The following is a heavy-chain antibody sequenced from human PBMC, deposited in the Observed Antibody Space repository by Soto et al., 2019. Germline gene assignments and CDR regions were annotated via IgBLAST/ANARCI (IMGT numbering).Heavy chain of an antibody. J-gene: IGHJ4*02. CDR1: GGSFSGYY. V-gene: IGHV4-34*01. Sequence: ETLSLTCAVYGGSFSGYYWSWIRQPPGKGLEWIGEINHSGSTNYNPSLKSRVTISVETSKNQFSLKLSSVTAADTAVYYCARGRRYYDFWSGYKPFDYWGQGTLVTVSS. D-gene: IGHD3-3*01. CDR2: INHSGST. CDR3: ARGRRYYDFWSGYKPFDY.